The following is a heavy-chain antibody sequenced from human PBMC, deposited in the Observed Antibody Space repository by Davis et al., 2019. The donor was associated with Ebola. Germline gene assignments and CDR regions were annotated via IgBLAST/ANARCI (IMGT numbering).Heavy chain of an antibody. CDR2: ISRSGSSI. CDR3: ARVDSSFNWFDP. CDR1: GFTFSSYA. Sequence: GESLKISCAASGFTFSSYAMSWVRQAPGKGLEWVSYISRSGSSIYYADSVKGRFTISRDNAKISLYLQMNSLRADDSAVYYCARVDSSFNWFDPWGQGTLVTVSS. D-gene: IGHD5-18*01. J-gene: IGHJ5*02. V-gene: IGHV3-48*04.